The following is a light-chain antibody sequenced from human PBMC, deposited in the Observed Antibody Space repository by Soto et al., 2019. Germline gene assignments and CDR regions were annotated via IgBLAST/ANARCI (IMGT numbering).Light chain of an antibody. V-gene: IGKV3-15*01. CDR1: QSVSTK. CDR2: GAS. CDR3: QQYNKWPPYT. J-gene: IGKJ2*01. Sequence: EIVMTQSPATLSVSPGERATLSCRASQSVSTKLAWYQQKLGQAPRILIYGASTRATGIPARFSGSGSGTEFTLTISSLESEDFAVYYCQQYNKWPPYTFGQGTKVVIK.